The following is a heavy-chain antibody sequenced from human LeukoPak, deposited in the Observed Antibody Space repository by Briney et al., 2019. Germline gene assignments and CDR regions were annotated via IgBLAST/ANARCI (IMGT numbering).Heavy chain of an antibody. CDR3: AREANSPTARYWYFDL. D-gene: IGHD2-21*01. Sequence: SETLSLTCTVSGGSVSSYYWSWMRQSPGKGLEWIGYVYYSGSTNYNPALKSRVTVSLDTSENQFSLKLSSVTAADTAVYYCAREANSPTARYWYFDLWGRGTQVTVSS. CDR1: GGSVSSYY. J-gene: IGHJ2*01. V-gene: IGHV4-59*02. CDR2: VYYSGST.